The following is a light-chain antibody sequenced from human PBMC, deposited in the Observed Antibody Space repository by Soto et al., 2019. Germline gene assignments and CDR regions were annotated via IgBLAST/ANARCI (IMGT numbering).Light chain of an antibody. CDR2: AAS. CDR1: QGIRDE. CDR3: QHYKSYSEA. J-gene: IGKJ1*01. V-gene: IGKV1-17*01. Sequence: DIHMTQSLSSMSASVGDRVTITCRTSQGIRDELGWYQQKAGKAPNLLSSAASRLQSGVPSRCSGRGAGTDVTLTSSSLQPDDFATYYCQHYKSYSEAFGQGTKVDI.